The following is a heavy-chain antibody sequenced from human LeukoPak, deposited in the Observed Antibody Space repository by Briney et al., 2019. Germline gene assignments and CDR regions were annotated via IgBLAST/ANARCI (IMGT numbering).Heavy chain of an antibody. D-gene: IGHD1-14*01. J-gene: IGHJ3*02. V-gene: IGHV4-39*07. CDR1: GGSISSSSYY. Sequence: PSETLSLTCTVSGGSISSSSYYWGWIRQPPGKGLEWIGSIYYSGSTYYNPSLKSRVTISVDTSKNQFSLKLSSVTAADTAVYYCASNRAGNDAFDIWGQGTMVTVSS. CDR2: IYYSGST. CDR3: ASNRAGNDAFDI.